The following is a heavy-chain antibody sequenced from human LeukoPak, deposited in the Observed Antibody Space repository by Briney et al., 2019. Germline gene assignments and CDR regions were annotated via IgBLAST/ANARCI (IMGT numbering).Heavy chain of an antibody. Sequence: GGSLRLSCAASGFTFSTYTMNWVRQAPGKGLEWLSYITSSSSTIYYADSVKGRFTISRDNAKNSLYLQINSLRDEDTAVYYCARGPYGDYVDAFDIWGQGTMVTVSS. CDR1: GFTFSTYT. V-gene: IGHV3-48*02. CDR3: ARGPYGDYVDAFDI. J-gene: IGHJ3*02. CDR2: ITSSSSTI. D-gene: IGHD4-17*01.